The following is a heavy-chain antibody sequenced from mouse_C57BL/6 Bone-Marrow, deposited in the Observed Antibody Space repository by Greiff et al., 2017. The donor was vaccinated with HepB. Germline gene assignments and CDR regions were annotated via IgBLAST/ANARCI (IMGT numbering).Heavy chain of an antibody. J-gene: IGHJ3*01. CDR1: GYTFTDYE. CDR2: IAPETGGT. V-gene: IGHV1-15*01. D-gene: IGHD2-1*01. CDR3: TGAPLYYGNYGFAY. Sequence: QVQLKESGAELVRPGASVTLSCKASGYTFTDYEMHWVKQTPVHGLEWIGAIAPETGGTAYNQKFKGKAILTADKSSSTAYMVLRSLTSEDSAVYYCTGAPLYYGNYGFAYWGQGTLVTVSA.